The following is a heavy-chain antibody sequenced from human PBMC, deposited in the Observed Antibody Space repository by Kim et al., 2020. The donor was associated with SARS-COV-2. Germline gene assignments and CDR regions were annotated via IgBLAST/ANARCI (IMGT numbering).Heavy chain of an antibody. V-gene: IGHV3-23*01. CDR1: GFTFTNYA. J-gene: IGHJ4*02. Sequence: GGSLRLSCAASGFTFTNYAMNWVRQAPGEGLEWVSAISVGGGTTWYTNSVKGRFTISRDNSKNTVYLQMDSLRVEDTAAYYCARRHKDSGDSGDHWGQGTLVTVSS. CDR2: ISVGGGTT. D-gene: IGHD1-26*01. CDR3: ARRHKDSGDSGDH.